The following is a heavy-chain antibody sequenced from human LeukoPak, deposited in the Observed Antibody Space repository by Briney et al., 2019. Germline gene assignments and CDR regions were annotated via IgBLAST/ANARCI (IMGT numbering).Heavy chain of an antibody. J-gene: IGHJ4*02. D-gene: IGHD3-22*01. CDR2: IIPIFGTA. V-gene: IGHV1-69*13. CDR1: GGTFSSYA. CDR3: ARGGACYYDSSGYYY. Sequence: GASVKVSCKASGGTFSSYAISWVRQAPGQGLEWMGGIIPIFGTANYAQKFQGRVTITADESTSTAYMELSSLRSEDTAVYYCARGGACYYDSSGYYYWGQGTLVTVSS.